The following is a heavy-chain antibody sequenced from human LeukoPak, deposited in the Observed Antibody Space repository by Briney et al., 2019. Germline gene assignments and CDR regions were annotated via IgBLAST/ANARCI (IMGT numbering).Heavy chain of an antibody. CDR2: IKNDGSST. V-gene: IGHV3-74*01. CDR1: GFTFSSYW. J-gene: IGHJ6*02. CDR3: TKVYYYDSSGWDYYSMDV. Sequence: PGGSLRLSCAASGFTFSSYWMHWVRQAPGKGLMWVSCIKNDGSSTTYADSVKGRFTISRDNSKNTLYLQMNSLRAEDTAVYYCTKVYYYDSSGWDYYSMDVWGQGTTVTVSS. D-gene: IGHD3-22*01.